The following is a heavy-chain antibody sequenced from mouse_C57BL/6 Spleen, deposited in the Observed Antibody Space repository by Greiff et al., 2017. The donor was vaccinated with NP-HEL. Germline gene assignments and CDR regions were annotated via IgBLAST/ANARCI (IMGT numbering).Heavy chain of an antibody. CDR3: AKQKTGTGYFDV. D-gene: IGHD4-1*01. Sequence: EVKLVESGGGLVKPGGSLKLSCAASGFTFSDYGMHWVRQAPEKGLEWVAYISSGSSTIYYADTVKGRFTISRDNAKNTLFLQMTSLRSEDTAMYYWAKQKTGTGYFDVWGTGTTVTVSS. V-gene: IGHV5-17*01. J-gene: IGHJ1*03. CDR1: GFTFSDYG. CDR2: ISSGSSTI.